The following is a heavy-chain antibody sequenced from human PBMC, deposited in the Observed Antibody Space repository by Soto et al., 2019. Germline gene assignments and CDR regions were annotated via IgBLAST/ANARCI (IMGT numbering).Heavy chain of an antibody. D-gene: IGHD6-13*01. CDR3: ARRSLGQQFLY. CDR2: IYYSGST. CDR1: GGSISSSSYY. V-gene: IGHV4-39*01. J-gene: IGHJ4*02. Sequence: QLQLQESGPGLVKPSETLSLTCTVSGGSISSSSYYWGWIRQPPGKGLEWIGSIYYSGSTYYNPSLKCRVTISVDTSKNQFSLKLSSVTAADTAVYYCARRSLGQQFLYWGQGTLVTVSS.